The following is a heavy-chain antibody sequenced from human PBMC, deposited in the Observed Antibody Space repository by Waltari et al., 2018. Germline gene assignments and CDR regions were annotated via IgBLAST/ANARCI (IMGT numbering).Heavy chain of an antibody. Sequence: EVQLVESGGGLIQPGGSLRLSCAASGFIGSSNYMSWVRQAPGRGLEWVSLIYSGGSTYYADSVKGRFTISRDNSKNTLYLQMDSLSVEDTAVYYCARWQQWPVRAFDYWGQGTLVTVSS. CDR3: ARWQQWPVRAFDY. CDR1: GFIGSSNY. D-gene: IGHD6-19*01. V-gene: IGHV3-53*01. J-gene: IGHJ4*02. CDR2: IYSGGST.